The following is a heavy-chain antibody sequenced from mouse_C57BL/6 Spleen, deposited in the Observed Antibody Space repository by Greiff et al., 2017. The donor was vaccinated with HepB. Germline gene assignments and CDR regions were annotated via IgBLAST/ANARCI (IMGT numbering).Heavy chain of an antibody. D-gene: IGHD1-1*01. CDR1: GYSITSGYY. J-gene: IGHJ2*01. Sequence: DVQLVESGPGLVKPSQSLSLTCSVTGYSITSGYYWNWIRQFPGNKLEWMGYISYDGSNNYNPSLKNRISITRDTSKNQFFLKLNSVTTEDTATYYCASTVVATSYFDYWGQGTTLTVSS. CDR2: ISYDGSN. V-gene: IGHV3-6*01. CDR3: ASTVVATSYFDY.